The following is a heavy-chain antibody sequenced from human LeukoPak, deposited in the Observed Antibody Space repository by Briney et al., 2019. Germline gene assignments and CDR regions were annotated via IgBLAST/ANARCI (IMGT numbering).Heavy chain of an antibody. CDR1: GYSISSGYY. CDR3: ARGRAHYYGSGGESDP. V-gene: IGHV4-38-2*02. J-gene: IGHJ5*02. Sequence: SESLSLTCTVSGYSISSGYYWGWIRQPSGKGLEWIGSIYTSGSTNYNPSLKSRVTISVDTSKNQFSLKLSSVTAADTAVYYCARGRAHYYGSGGESDPWGQGTLVTVSS. CDR2: IYTSGST. D-gene: IGHD3-10*01.